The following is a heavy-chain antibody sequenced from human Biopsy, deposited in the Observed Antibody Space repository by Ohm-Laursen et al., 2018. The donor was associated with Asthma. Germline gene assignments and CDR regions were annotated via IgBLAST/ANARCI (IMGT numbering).Heavy chain of an antibody. CDR2: IMTVFGTT. CDR3: ARCQVGYSSGWSLLLKKIYYSGMDV. J-gene: IGHJ6*02. Sequence: SSVKVSCKAPGGTFSNFAICWVRQAPGQGLEWLGGIMTVFGTTNYAQKFQGRVTITADESTSTAYMEVTSLRSEDTAIYYCARCQVGYSSGWSLLLKKIYYSGMDVWGRGTAVTVSS. V-gene: IGHV1-69*01. CDR1: GGTFSNFA. D-gene: IGHD6-19*01.